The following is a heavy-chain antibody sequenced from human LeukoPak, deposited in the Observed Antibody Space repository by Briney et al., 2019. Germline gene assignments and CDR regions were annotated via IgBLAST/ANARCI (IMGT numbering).Heavy chain of an antibody. CDR2: ISSSSSYI. J-gene: IGHJ4*02. Sequence: PGRSLRLSCAASGFTFSSYSMNWVRQAPGKGLEWVSSISSSSSYIYYADSVKGRFTISRDNAKNSLYLQMNSLRAEGTAVYYCARENPLWSGDTGGGYWGQGTLVTVSS. D-gene: IGHD3-3*01. V-gene: IGHV3-21*01. CDR1: GFTFSSYS. CDR3: ARENPLWSGDTGGGY.